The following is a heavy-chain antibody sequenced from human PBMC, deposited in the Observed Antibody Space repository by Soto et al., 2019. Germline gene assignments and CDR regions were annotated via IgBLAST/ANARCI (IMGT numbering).Heavy chain of an antibody. J-gene: IGHJ4*02. Sequence: ASVKVSCKASGYTFTGYYLHWVRQAPGQDLEWMGWINPNSGMTNSAQKFQGRVTMTRDTSITTAYMELSRLNSDDTAVYYCARKEMTKLTNFAYWGQGPQGTAS. D-gene: IGHD4-17*01. CDR1: GYTFTGYY. CDR2: INPNSGMT. V-gene: IGHV1-2*02. CDR3: ARKEMTKLTNFAY.